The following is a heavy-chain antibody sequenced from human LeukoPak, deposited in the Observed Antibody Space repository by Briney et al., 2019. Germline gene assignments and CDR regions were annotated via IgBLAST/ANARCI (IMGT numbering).Heavy chain of an antibody. CDR3: ARVRVRIAAAGTCWFDP. V-gene: IGHV1-2*02. J-gene: IGHJ5*02. D-gene: IGHD6-13*01. Sequence: ASVKVSCKXSGYTFTGYYMHWVRQAPRQGLEWMGWINPNSGGTDYSQKFQGRVTMTRDTSISAAYMELSRLRSDDTAVYYCARVRVRIAAAGTCWFDPWGQGTLVTVSS. CDR1: GYTFTGYY. CDR2: INPNSGGT.